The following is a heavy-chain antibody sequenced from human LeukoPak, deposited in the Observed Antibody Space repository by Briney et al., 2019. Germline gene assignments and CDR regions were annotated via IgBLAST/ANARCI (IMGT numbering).Heavy chain of an antibody. Sequence: GGSLRLSRAASGFTFSGSAMHWVRQASGKGLEWVGRIRSKANSYATAYAASVKGRFTISRDDSKNTAYLQMNSLKTEDTAVYYCTRQTLTGYPDYWGQGTLVTVSS. CDR1: GFTFSGSA. CDR3: TRQTLTGYPDY. V-gene: IGHV3-73*01. D-gene: IGHD3-9*01. CDR2: IRSKANSYAT. J-gene: IGHJ4*02.